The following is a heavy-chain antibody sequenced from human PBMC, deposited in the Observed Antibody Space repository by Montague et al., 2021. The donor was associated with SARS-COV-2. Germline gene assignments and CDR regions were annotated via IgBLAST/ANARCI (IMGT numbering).Heavy chain of an antibody. Sequence: SETLSPTCAVHGGSFSTYSWNWIRQPPGKGLEWIGEIHHGGSTNYNPSLKSRVTISADTSKNHFSLKLTSVAAADTAVYYRARLGDGVVPSPILGVGPYYSYYYMDVWGKGTTVTVSS. V-gene: IGHV4-34*01. J-gene: IGHJ6*03. CDR3: ARLGDGVVPSPILGVGPYYSYYYMDV. CDR2: IHHGGST. D-gene: IGHD3-10*01. CDR1: GGSFSTYS.